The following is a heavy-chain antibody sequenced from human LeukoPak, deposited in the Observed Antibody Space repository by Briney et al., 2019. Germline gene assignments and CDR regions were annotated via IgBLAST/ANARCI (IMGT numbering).Heavy chain of an antibody. Sequence: RASVKVSCKASGYTFTGYYMHWVRQAPGQGLEWMGCINPNSGGTNFAAKFQGMVTLTRDTSINTAYMEVSRRTSDDTAEYYCARGPAYSSVWSHGFDPWGQGTLVTVSS. J-gene: IGHJ5*01. CDR3: ARGPAYSSVWSHGFDP. V-gene: IGHV1-2*02. D-gene: IGHD6-19*01. CDR1: GYTFTGYY. CDR2: INPNSGGT.